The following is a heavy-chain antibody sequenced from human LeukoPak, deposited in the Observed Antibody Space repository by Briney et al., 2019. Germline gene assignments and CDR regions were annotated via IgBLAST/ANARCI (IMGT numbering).Heavy chain of an antibody. CDR1: GFTFSSYS. J-gene: IGHJ4*02. V-gene: IGHV3-21*01. Sequence: GSLRLSCAASGFTFSSYSMNWVRQAPGKGLEWVSSISGSSSYIYYADSVKGRFTISRDNAKNSLYLQMNSLRAEDTAVYYCARGMDYDFWSGYFSALDYWGQGTLVTVSS. D-gene: IGHD3-3*01. CDR3: ARGMDYDFWSGYFSALDY. CDR2: ISGSSSYI.